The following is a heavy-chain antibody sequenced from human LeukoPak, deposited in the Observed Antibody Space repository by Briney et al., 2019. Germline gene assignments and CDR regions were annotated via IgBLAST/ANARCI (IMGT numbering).Heavy chain of an antibody. CDR2: IYYSGST. Sequence: SETLSLTCTVSGGSISSSSYYLGWIRQPPGKGLEWIGSIYYSGSTYYNPSLKSRVTISVDTSKNQFSLKLSSVTAADTAVYYCARPATTVTTYLPGAFDIWGQGTMVTVSS. V-gene: IGHV4-39*01. J-gene: IGHJ3*02. CDR1: GGSISSSSYY. CDR3: ARPATTVTTYLPGAFDI. D-gene: IGHD4-17*01.